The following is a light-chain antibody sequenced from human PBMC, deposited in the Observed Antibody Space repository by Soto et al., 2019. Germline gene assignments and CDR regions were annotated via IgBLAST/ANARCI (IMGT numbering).Light chain of an antibody. J-gene: IGKJ4*01. V-gene: IGKV3-20*01. Sequence: EIVLTQSPATLSLSPGERATLSCRASQSVSSSYLAWYQQKPGQAPSLLIYGASPRATGIPDRFSGSGSGTEFTLTITRREPEHFALYYYQQYESYPSYRTFGGGTRVEIK. CDR1: QSVSSSY. CDR3: QQYESYPSYRT. CDR2: GAS.